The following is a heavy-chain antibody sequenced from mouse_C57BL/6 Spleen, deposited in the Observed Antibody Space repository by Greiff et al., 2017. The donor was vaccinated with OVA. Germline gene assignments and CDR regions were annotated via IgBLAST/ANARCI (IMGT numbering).Heavy chain of an antibody. CDR3: ARLGTHYFDY. D-gene: IGHD2-14*01. Sequence: EVHLVESGPVLVKPGASVKMSCKASGYTFTDYYMNWVKQSHGKSLEWIGVINPYNGGTSYNQKFKGKATLTVDKSSSTAYMELNSLTSEDSAVYYCARLGTHYFDYWGQGTTLTVSS. CDR2: INPYNGGT. V-gene: IGHV1-19*01. J-gene: IGHJ2*01. CDR1: GYTFTDYY.